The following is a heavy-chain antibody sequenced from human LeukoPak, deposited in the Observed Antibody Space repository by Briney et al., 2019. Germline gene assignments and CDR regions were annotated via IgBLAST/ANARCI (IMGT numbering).Heavy chain of an antibody. V-gene: IGHV3-74*01. CDR3: ARAPSEIGGYYPEYFRH. CDR2: IKSDGGT. CDR1: GFTFSTYW. Sequence: PGGSLRLSCAASGFTFSTYWMHWVRQAPGTRLVWVSRIKSDGGTNYADSVKGRFTISRDNAKKTVSLPMNSLRPEDTGVYYCARAPSEIGGYYPEYFRHWGQGTLVTVSS. J-gene: IGHJ1*01. D-gene: IGHD3-22*01.